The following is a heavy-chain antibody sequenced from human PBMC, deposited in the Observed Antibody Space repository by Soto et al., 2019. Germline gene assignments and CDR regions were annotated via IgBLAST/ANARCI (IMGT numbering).Heavy chain of an antibody. CDR3: AREYSSSWFTQDYYYYGMDV. V-gene: IGHV1-18*04. J-gene: IGHJ6*02. CDR2: ISAYNGNT. Sequence: ASVKVSCKASGYTFTSDGISWVRQAPGQGLEWMGWISAYNGNTNYAQKLQGRVTMTTDTSTSTAYMELRSLRSDDTAVYYCAREYSSSWFTQDYYYYGMDVWGQGTTVTVSS. CDR1: GYTFTSDG. D-gene: IGHD6-13*01.